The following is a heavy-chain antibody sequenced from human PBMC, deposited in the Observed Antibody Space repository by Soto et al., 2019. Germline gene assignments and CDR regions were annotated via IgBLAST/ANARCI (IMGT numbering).Heavy chain of an antibody. Sequence: PGGSLRLSCAASGFTFDDYAMHWVRQAPGKGLEWVSGISWNSGSIGYADSVKGRFTISRDNAKNSLYLQMNSLRAEDTALYYCAKDISGPAMELRRAYYYGMDVWGQGTTVTVSS. CDR1: GFTFDDYA. CDR3: AKDISGPAMELRRAYYYGMDV. D-gene: IGHD5-18*01. J-gene: IGHJ6*02. V-gene: IGHV3-9*01. CDR2: ISWNSGSI.